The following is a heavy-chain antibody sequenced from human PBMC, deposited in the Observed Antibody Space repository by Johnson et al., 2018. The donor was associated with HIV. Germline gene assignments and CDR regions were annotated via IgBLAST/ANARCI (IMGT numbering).Heavy chain of an antibody. CDR3: AKSGSGIAVASGAFDI. J-gene: IGHJ3*02. D-gene: IGHD6-19*01. V-gene: IGHV3-30*02. CDR1: GFTFSSYG. CDR2: IRYDGSDK. Sequence: QVQLVESRGGVVQPGGSLRLSCAASGFTFSSYGMNWVRQAPGKGLEWVSFIRYDGSDKYYADSVKGRFTISRDNSKNTLYLQMNSLRPEDTAVYYCAKSGSGIAVASGAFDIWGQG.